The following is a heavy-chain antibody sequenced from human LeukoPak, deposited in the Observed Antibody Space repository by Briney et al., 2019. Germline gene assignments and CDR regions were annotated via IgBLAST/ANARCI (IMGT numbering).Heavy chain of an antibody. V-gene: IGHV3-21*01. Sequence: GGSLRLSCAASGFAVSSYSMNWVRQAPGKGLDWVSSISSSSSYIYYADSVKGRFTISRDNAKNSLYLQMNSLRVEDTAVYYCAGDSSNWNIDYWGQGTPVTVSS. J-gene: IGHJ4*02. D-gene: IGHD6-13*01. CDR1: GFAVSSYS. CDR2: ISSSSSYI. CDR3: AGDSSNWNIDY.